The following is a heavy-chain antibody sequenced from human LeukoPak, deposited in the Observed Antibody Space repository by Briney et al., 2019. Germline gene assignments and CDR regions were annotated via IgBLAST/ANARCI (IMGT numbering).Heavy chain of an antibody. CDR3: ASYCSSTSCYSNDAFDI. Sequence: ASVKVSCKASGYTFNGYYMHWVRQAPGQGLEWMGWINPNSGGTNYAQKFQGRVTMTRDTSISTAYMGLSRLRSDDTAVYYSASYCSSTSCYSNDAFDIWGQGTMVTVSS. V-gene: IGHV1-2*02. D-gene: IGHD2-2*02. CDR2: INPNSGGT. J-gene: IGHJ3*02. CDR1: GYTFNGYY.